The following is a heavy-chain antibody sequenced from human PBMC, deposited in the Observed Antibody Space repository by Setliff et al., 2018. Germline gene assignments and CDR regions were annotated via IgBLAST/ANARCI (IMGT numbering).Heavy chain of an antibody. Sequence: PSETLSLTCTVSGYSISSGYYWGWIRQPPGKGLEWIGNMYHSGSVYYNRSLKSRVTISVDTSKNQFSLKLSSVTAADTALYYCTVYNTGSSKDHYWGQGTPVTVSS. CDR3: TVYNTGSSKDHY. V-gene: IGHV4-38-2*02. D-gene: IGHD2-8*02. J-gene: IGHJ4*02. CDR2: MYHSGSV. CDR1: GYSISSGYY.